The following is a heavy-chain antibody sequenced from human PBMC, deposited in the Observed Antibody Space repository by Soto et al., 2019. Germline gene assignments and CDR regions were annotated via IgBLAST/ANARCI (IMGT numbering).Heavy chain of an antibody. CDR3: TRDYHFWSAYYPDYYYYGMDV. CDR1: GFTFGDYA. D-gene: IGHD3-3*01. Sequence: CLRLSCTASGFTFGDYAKSWFRQAPGKGLEWVGFIRSKAYGGTTEYAASVKGRFTISRDDSKSIAYLQMNSLKTEDTAVYYCTRDYHFWSAYYPDYYYYGMDVWAQGTTVTVSS. V-gene: IGHV3-49*03. CDR2: IRSKAYGGTT. J-gene: IGHJ6*02.